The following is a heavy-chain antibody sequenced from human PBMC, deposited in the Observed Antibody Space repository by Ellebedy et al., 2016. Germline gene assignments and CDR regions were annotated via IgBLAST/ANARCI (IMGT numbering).Heavy chain of an antibody. CDR2: INPSGGST. Sequence: ASVKVSXXASGYTFTGYYMHWVRQAPGQGLEWMGWINPSGGSTSYAQKFQGRVTMTRDTSTSTVYMELSSLRSEDTAVYYCARGRDYYDWVQHWGQGTLVTVSS. V-gene: IGHV1-46*01. CDR3: ARGRDYYDWVQH. J-gene: IGHJ1*01. D-gene: IGHD3-22*01. CDR1: GYTFTGYY.